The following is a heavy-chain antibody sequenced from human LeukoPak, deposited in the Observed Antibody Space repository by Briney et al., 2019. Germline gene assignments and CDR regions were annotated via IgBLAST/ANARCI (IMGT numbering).Heavy chain of an antibody. CDR1: GFIFSKYA. CDR2: VSGSGGVT. CDR3: ATFLAVIAARDSLYFQH. V-gene: IGHV3-23*01. D-gene: IGHD6-6*01. J-gene: IGHJ1*01. Sequence: PGGSLRLSCGASGFIFSKYAMSWVRQAPGKGLEWVSGVSGSGGVTYYADSVKGRFTISRDNSKITLHLQLNSLRAEDTAVYYCATFLAVIAARDSLYFQHWGQATLVSVSS.